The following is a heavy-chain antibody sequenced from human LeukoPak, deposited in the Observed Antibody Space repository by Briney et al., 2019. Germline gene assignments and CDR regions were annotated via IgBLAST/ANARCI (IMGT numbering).Heavy chain of an antibody. CDR2: INHSGST. CDR1: GGSFSGYY. CDR3: ARRVIYCSSTSCYYFDY. J-gene: IGHJ4*02. Sequence: SETLSLTCAVYGGSFSGYYWSWIRQPPGKGLEWIGEINHSGSTNYNPSLKSRVTISVDTSKNQFSLKLSSVTAADTAVYYRARRVIYCSSTSCYYFDYWGQGTLVTVSS. D-gene: IGHD2-2*01. V-gene: IGHV4-34*01.